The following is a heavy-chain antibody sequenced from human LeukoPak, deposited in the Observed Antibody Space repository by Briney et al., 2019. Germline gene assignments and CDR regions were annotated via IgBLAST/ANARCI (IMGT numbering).Heavy chain of an antibody. D-gene: IGHD3-10*01. V-gene: IGHV3-66*01. CDR3: ARSGFGVLYYYGMDV. J-gene: IGHJ6*02. Sequence: PSETLSLTSTVSGGSISSSSYYWGWIRQPPGKGLEWVSIIYGADSTYYADSVKGRFTISRDNSKNTLYLQMNSLRAEDTAVYYCARSGFGVLYYYGMDVWGQGTTVTVSS. CDR2: IYGADST. CDR1: GGSISSSSYY.